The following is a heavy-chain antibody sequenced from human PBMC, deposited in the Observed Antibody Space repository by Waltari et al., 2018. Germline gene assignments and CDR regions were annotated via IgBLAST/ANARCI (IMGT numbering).Heavy chain of an antibody. J-gene: IGHJ3*02. CDR3: VRDHRWAFDI. CDR2: IGRSSGSM. V-gene: IGHV3-48*01. CDR1: GFTFSSYS. D-gene: IGHD3-16*02. Sequence: EVQLVESGGGLVQPGGSLRLSCAASGFTFSSYSMNWVRQAPGKGLEWLSYIGRSSGSMDYADSVKGRFTISRDNAKNSLFLEMNSLRAADTAVYYCVRDHRWAFDIWGQGTMVTVSS.